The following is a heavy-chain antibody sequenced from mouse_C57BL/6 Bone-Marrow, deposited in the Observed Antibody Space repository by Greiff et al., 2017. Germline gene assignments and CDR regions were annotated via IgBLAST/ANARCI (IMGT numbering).Heavy chain of an antibody. Sequence: QVQLQQPGAELVRPGTSVKLSCKASGYTFTSYWMHWVKQRPGQGLEWIGVIDPSDSYTNYNQKFKGKATLTVDTSSSTAYMQLSSLTSEDSAVYYCERRITDWFAYWGQGTLVTVSA. D-gene: IGHD2-4*01. CDR2: IDPSDSYT. CDR1: GYTFTSYW. J-gene: IGHJ3*01. CDR3: ERRITDWFAY. V-gene: IGHV1-59*01.